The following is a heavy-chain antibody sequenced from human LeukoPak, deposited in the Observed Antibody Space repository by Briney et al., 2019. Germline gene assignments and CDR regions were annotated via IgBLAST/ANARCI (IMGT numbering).Heavy chain of an antibody. J-gene: IGHJ4*02. CDR1: GGSISSRGYY. CDR3: ARTWIPVPFDY. Sequence: PSETLSLTCTVSGGSISSRGYYWSWIRQPPGKGLEWIGSIYYSGSTYYNPSLKSRVTISVDTSKNQFSLKLSSVTAADTAVYYCARTWIPVPFDYWGQGTLVTVSS. V-gene: IGHV4-39*01. CDR2: IYYSGST. D-gene: IGHD5-18*01.